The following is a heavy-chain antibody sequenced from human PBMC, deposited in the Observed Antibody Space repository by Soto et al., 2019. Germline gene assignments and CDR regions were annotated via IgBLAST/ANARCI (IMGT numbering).Heavy chain of an antibody. Sequence: EVQLVESGGGLVQPGGSLRLSCAASGFTFSSYSMNWVRQAPGKGLEWVSYISSSSSTIYYADSVKGRFTISRDNAKNSLYPQMNSLRDEDTAVYYCASLLGGYSYGPRYYYYGMDVWGQGTTVTVSS. J-gene: IGHJ6*02. V-gene: IGHV3-48*02. CDR1: GFTFSSYS. D-gene: IGHD5-18*01. CDR2: ISSSSSTI. CDR3: ASLLGGYSYGPRYYYYGMDV.